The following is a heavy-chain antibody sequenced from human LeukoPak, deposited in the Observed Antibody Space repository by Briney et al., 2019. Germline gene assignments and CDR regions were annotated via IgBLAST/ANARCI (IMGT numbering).Heavy chain of an antibody. V-gene: IGHV3-30-3*01. CDR1: GFTFSSYA. CDR3: ASLPYSNTWPECFQH. J-gene: IGHJ1*01. Sequence: PGGSLRLSCAASGFTFSSYAMHWVRQAPGKGLEWVAVLSYDGSIKYYADSVKGRFTISRDNSKNTLYLQMNSLRAEDTAVYYCASLPYSNTWPECFQHWGQGTLV. D-gene: IGHD6-13*01. CDR2: LSYDGSIK.